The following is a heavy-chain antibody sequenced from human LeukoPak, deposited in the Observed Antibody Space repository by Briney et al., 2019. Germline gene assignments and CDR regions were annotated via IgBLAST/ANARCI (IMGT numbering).Heavy chain of an antibody. Sequence: PLETLSLSCTVSGVSISSISHYWGWIRQPSGNGLEWIGNIHNGGSTYYNPSLKSRVSISVDTSKNQFSLRLSSVTAADTAVYYCARMYYSDSGTYSPPAYWGQGTLVTVSS. CDR2: IHNGGST. J-gene: IGHJ4*02. CDR1: GVSISSISHY. CDR3: ARMYYSDSGTYSPPAY. D-gene: IGHD3-10*01. V-gene: IGHV4-39*01.